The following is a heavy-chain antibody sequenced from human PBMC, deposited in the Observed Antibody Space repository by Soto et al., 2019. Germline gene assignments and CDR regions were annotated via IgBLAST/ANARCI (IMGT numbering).Heavy chain of an antibody. V-gene: IGHV3-43*01. CDR2: VSWDSGNT. Sequence: SGGSLRLSCAASGFTFDDYTMHWVRQPPGKGLEWVSLVSWDSGNTIYADSVKGRFTISRDNSKNTVYLQMNSLRAEDTAVYYCARAPFTIYDTSGYYDYWGQGTLVTVSS. D-gene: IGHD3-22*01. J-gene: IGHJ4*02. CDR1: GFTFDDYT. CDR3: ARAPFTIYDTSGYYDY.